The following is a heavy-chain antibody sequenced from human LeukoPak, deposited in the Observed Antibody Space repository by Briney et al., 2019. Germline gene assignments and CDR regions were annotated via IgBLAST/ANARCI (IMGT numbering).Heavy chain of an antibody. CDR1: GFTFSSYA. J-gene: IGHJ4*02. CDR3: ARAGGILWFGETYFDY. D-gene: IGHD3-10*01. Sequence: GGSLRLSCAASGFTFSSYAMHWVRQAPGKGLEWVAVISYDGSNKYYADSVEGRFTISRDNSKNTLYLQMNSLRAEDTAVYYCARAGGILWFGETYFDYWGQGTLVTVSS. V-gene: IGHV3-30*04. CDR2: ISYDGSNK.